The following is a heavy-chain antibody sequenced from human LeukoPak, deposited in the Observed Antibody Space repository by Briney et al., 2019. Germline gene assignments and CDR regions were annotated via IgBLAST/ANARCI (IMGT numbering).Heavy chain of an antibody. Sequence: GPSVLVSCKASGYTFTNYGISWVRQAPGQGLEWMGWISANTGNTNYAQQFQGRITVTTDTSTTTAYMELRTLRSDDTAVYYCARDRYRRGSRNYWCQGTVVIVSS. CDR2: ISANTGNT. D-gene: IGHD1-26*01. J-gene: IGHJ4*02. CDR1: GYTFTNYG. V-gene: IGHV1-18*01. CDR3: ARDRYRRGSRNY.